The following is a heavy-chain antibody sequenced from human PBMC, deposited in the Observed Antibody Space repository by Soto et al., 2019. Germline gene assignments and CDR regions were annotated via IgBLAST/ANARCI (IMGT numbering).Heavy chain of an antibody. CDR2: IYYSGST. CDR3: ASAVYDSSGPYDY. Sequence: PSETLSLTCTVSGGSISSYYWSWIRQPPGKGLEWIGYIYYSGSTNYNPSLKSRVTISVDTSKNQFSLKLSSVAAADTAVYYCASAVYDSSGPYDYWGQGTLVTVSS. J-gene: IGHJ4*02. CDR1: GGSISSYY. D-gene: IGHD3-22*01. V-gene: IGHV4-59*08.